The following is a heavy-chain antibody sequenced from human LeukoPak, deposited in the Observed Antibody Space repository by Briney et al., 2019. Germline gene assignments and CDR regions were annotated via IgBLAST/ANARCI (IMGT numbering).Heavy chain of an antibody. D-gene: IGHD2-21*02. Sequence: GGSLRLSCAVSRFAFSNYGMSWVRQAPGKGLEWVSAISGSGGSTYYADSVKGRFTISRDNSKNTLYLQMNSLRAEDAALYYCAREPIDGDCQFDYWGQGTLVTVSS. CDR1: RFAFSNYG. CDR2: ISGSGGST. V-gene: IGHV3-23*01. CDR3: AREPIDGDCQFDY. J-gene: IGHJ4*02.